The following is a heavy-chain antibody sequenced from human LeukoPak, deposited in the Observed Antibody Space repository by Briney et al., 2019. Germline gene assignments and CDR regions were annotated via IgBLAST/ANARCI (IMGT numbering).Heavy chain of an antibody. CDR3: ASRPFTQTYYYDSSGYSRWPFDY. CDR2: IYHSGST. CDR1: GYSISSGYY. Sequence: SETLSLTCAVSGYSISSGYYWGWIRQPPGKGLEWIGSIYHSGSTYYNPSLKSRVTISVDTSKNQFSLKLSSVTAAGTAVYYCASRPFTQTYYYDSSGYSRWPFDYWGQGTLVTVSS. V-gene: IGHV4-38-2*01. D-gene: IGHD3-22*01. J-gene: IGHJ4*02.